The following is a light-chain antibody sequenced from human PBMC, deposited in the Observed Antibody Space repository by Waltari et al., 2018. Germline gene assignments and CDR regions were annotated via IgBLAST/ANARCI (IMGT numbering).Light chain of an antibody. CDR2: GQN. J-gene: IGLJ1*01. CDR1: SLRSYY. CDR3: SSRDSGAHRHV. V-gene: IGLV3-19*01. Sequence: SSELTQDPAVSVALGQTVRITCQGDSLRSYYATWYQQKAGQAPILVIYGQNNRPSGIPDRFSGSYSGRTASLTITGAQAEEEADYYCSSRDSGAHRHVFGTGTKVTGL.